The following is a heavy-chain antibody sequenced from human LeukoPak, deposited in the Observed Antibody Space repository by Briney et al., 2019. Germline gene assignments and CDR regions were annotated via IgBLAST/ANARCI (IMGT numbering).Heavy chain of an antibody. CDR1: GYSISSGYY. CDR3: ARHSSGWRESWFDP. J-gene: IGHJ5*02. D-gene: IGHD6-19*01. V-gene: IGHV4-38-2*01. CDR2: IYHSGST. Sequence: SETLSLTCAVSGYSISSGYYWGWIRQPPGKGLEWIASIYHSGSTYYTPSLKSRVTISIATSKNQFSLNLTSVTAADTAVYYFARHSSGWRESWFDPWGQGTLVTVSS.